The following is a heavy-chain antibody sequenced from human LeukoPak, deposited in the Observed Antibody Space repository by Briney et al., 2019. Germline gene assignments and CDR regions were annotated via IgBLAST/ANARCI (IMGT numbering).Heavy chain of an antibody. V-gene: IGHV4-34*01. D-gene: IGHD3-22*01. CDR1: GGSFSGYY. Sequence: PSETLSLTCAVYGGSFSGYYWSWIRQPPGKGLEWIGEINHSGSTYYNPSLKSRVTISVDTSKNQFSLKLSSVTAADTAVYYCARTPVVSWGQGTLVTVSS. CDR3: ARTPVVS. CDR2: INHSGST. J-gene: IGHJ4*02.